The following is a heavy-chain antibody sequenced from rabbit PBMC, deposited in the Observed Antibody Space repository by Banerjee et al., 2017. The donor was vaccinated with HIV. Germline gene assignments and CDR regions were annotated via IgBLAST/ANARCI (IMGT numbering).Heavy chain of an antibody. CDR2: INTGSGKA. J-gene: IGHJ3*01. CDR3: ARDSNTGGYGSTDL. Sequence: QEQLVESGGGLVKPGGTLTLTCTVSGLSLSSNAICWVRQAPGKGLEWIAYINTGSGKAYYASWAKGRFTISKTSSTTVTLQMTSLTVADTATYFCARDSNTGGYGSTDLWGQGTLVTVS. V-gene: IGHV1S45*01. CDR1: GLSLSSNA. D-gene: IGHD6-1*01.